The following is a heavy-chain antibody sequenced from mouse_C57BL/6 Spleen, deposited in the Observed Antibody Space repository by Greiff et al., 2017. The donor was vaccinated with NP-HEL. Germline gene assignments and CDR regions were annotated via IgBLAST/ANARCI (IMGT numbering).Heavy chain of an antibody. D-gene: IGHD1-1*01. V-gene: IGHV1-52*01. CDR2: IDPSDSET. J-gene: IGHJ4*01. CDR3: ARRANYGSSYGAMDY. CDR1: GYTFTSYW. Sequence: QVQLQQPGAELVRPGSSVKLSCKASGYTFTSYWMHWVKQRPIQGLEWIGNIDPSDSETHYNQKFKDKATLTVDKSSSTAYMQLSSLTSEDAAVYYCARRANYGSSYGAMDYWGQGTSVTFSS.